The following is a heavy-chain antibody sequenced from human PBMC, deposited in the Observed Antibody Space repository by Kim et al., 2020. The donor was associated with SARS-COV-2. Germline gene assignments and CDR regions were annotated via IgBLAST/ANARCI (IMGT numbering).Heavy chain of an antibody. D-gene: IGHD6-25*01. J-gene: IGHJ6*02. CDR3: ATAADHYYYGMDV. Sequence: YADSVKGRFTISRDNSKNTLYLQMNSLRAEDTAVYYCATAADHYYYGMDVWGQGTTVTVSS. V-gene: IGHV3-23*01.